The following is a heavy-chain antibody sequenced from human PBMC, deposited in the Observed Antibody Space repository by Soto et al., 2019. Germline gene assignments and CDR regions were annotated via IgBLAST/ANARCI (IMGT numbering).Heavy chain of an antibody. CDR3: ATILNRAFET. J-gene: IGHJ3*02. Sequence: EVPLVESGGGLVQPGGSLRLSCAASGFTFGSYWMSWVRQAPGRGLEWMGNIKQDGTEKDYVDSVKGRFTISRDNARNSVFLQMDSLRADDTAVYYCATILNRAFETWGQGTMVTVSS. CDR2: IKQDGTEK. V-gene: IGHV3-7*01. CDR1: GFTFGSYW. D-gene: IGHD3-3*01.